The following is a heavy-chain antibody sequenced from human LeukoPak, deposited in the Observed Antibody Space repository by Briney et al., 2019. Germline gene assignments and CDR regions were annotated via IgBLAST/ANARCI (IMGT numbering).Heavy chain of an antibody. CDR3: ARDPYYDILTGYYDDAFDI. Sequence: PGGSLRLSCAASGFTFSSYAMHWVRQAPGKGLEWVAVISYDGSNKYYADSVKGRFTISRDNSKNTLYLQMNSLRAEDTAVYYCARDPYYDILTGYYDDAFDIWGQGTMVTVSS. V-gene: IGHV3-30-3*01. CDR2: ISYDGSNK. CDR1: GFTFSSYA. D-gene: IGHD3-9*01. J-gene: IGHJ3*02.